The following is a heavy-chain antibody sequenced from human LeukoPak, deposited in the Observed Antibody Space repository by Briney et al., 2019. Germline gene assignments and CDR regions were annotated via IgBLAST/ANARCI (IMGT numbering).Heavy chain of an antibody. CDR1: GVSITNYY. V-gene: IGHV4-4*07. D-gene: IGHD2-2*01. CDR2: IYTSGST. CDR3: ARGIYCSSTTCYYYYYYMDV. Sequence: PSETLSLTCTVSGVSITNYYWSWIRQPAGKGLEWIGRIYTSGSTNYNPSLKSRVTMSLDTSKNQFSLKLSSVTAADTAVYYCARGIYCSSTTCYYYYYYMDVWGKGTTVTVSS. J-gene: IGHJ6*03.